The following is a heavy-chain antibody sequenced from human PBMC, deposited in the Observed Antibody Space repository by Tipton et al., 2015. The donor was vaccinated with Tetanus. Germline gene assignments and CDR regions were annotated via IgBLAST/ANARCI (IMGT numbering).Heavy chain of an antibody. D-gene: IGHD4-17*01. Sequence: LRLSCTVSGASSTSGDFYWAWIRQPPGKGLEWIGYMFYSGSAYYNPSLKSRITISMDTSRNQFSLNLSSVTAADTAVYYCARGPTATSDYWGQGTLVTVSS. CDR1: GASSTSGDFY. V-gene: IGHV4-30-4*08. J-gene: IGHJ4*02. CDR3: ARGPTATSDY. CDR2: MFYSGSA.